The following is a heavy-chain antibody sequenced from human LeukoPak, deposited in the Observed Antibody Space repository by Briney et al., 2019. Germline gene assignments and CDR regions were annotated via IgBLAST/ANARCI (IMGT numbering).Heavy chain of an antibody. CDR1: GGSITSYY. D-gene: IGHD2-15*01. J-gene: IGHJ5*02. CDR3: ARDGCSGGSCYSWFDP. CDR2: IYYSGNT. V-gene: IGHV4-59*01. Sequence: PSETLSLTCTVSGGSITSYYWSWIRQPPGKGLEWIGYIYYSGNTNYNPSLKSRVTISVDTSKNQFSLNLTSVTAADTAVYYCARDGCSGGSCYSWFDPWGQGTLVTVSS.